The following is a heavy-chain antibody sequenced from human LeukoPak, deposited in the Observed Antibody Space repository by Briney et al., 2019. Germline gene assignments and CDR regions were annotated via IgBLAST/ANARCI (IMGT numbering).Heavy chain of an antibody. J-gene: IGHJ2*01. Sequence: SVKVSCKASGGTFSSYAISWVRQAPGQGLEWMGGTIPIFGTANYAQKFQGRVTITTDESTSTAYMELSSLRSEDTAVYYCARASRGSTRIRWYFDLWGRGTLVTVSS. CDR1: GGTFSSYA. D-gene: IGHD2-2*01. CDR3: ARASRGSTRIRWYFDL. CDR2: TIPIFGTA. V-gene: IGHV1-69*05.